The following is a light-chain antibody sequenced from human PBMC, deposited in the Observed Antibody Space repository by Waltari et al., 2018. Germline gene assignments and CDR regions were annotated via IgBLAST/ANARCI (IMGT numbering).Light chain of an antibody. CDR3: QSADSSGTYYV. CDR2: KDS. V-gene: IGLV3-25*03. J-gene: IGLJ1*01. CDR1: ALPKQY. Sequence: SYELTQPPSVSVSPGQPARLTCSGDALPKQYAYRYQQKPGQALVLVIYKDSERPSRIRERFSGSSSGKTVTVTIRGVQAEDEADYYCQSADSSGTYYVFGTGTKVTVL.